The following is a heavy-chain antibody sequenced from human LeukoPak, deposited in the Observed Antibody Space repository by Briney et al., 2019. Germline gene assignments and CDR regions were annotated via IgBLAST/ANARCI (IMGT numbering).Heavy chain of an antibody. CDR1: GYTFTSYD. D-gene: IGHD3-3*01. CDR3: ARGGSDFWSGYFEANWFDP. V-gene: IGHV1-8*01. Sequence: ASVKVSCKASGYTFTSYDINWVRQATGQGLEWMGWMNPNSGNTGYAQKFQGRVTMTRNTSISTAYMELSSLRSGDTAVYYCARGGSDFWSGYFEANWFDPWGQGTLVTVSS. CDR2: MNPNSGNT. J-gene: IGHJ5*02.